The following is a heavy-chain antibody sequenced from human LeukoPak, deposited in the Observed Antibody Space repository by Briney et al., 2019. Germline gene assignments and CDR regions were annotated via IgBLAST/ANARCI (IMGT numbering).Heavy chain of an antibody. J-gene: IGHJ4*02. D-gene: IGHD3-16*01. CDR2: IIPILGIA. CDR3: ARMEGGVNYFFDY. Sequence: SVKVSCKASGYTFTGYYMHWVRQAPGQGLEWMGRIIPILGIANYAQKFQGRVTITADKSTSTAYMELSSLRSEDTAVYYCARMEGGVNYFFDYWGQGTLVTVSS. V-gene: IGHV1-69*02. CDR1: GYTFTGYY.